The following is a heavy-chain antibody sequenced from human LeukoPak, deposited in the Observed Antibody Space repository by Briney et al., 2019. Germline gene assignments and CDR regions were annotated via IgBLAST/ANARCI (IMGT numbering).Heavy chain of an antibody. Sequence: PGGSLRLSCAASGFTFSSYWMSWVRQAPGKGLEWVANIKQDGSEKYYVDSVKGRFTISRDNAKNSLYLQMNSLRAEDTAVYYCARKGSYYDFWSGSIGNWDYYYMDVWGKGTTVTISS. CDR2: IKQDGSEK. J-gene: IGHJ6*03. CDR1: GFTFSSYW. V-gene: IGHV3-7*01. CDR3: ARKGSYYDFWSGSIGNWDYYYMDV. D-gene: IGHD3-3*01.